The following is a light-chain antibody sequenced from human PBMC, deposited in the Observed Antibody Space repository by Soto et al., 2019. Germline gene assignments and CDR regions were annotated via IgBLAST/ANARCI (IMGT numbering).Light chain of an antibody. CDR2: EGS. J-gene: IGLJ1*01. CDR1: SSDVGSYNL. Sequence: QPALTHPASVSGSPGQSITISCTGTSSDVGSYNLVSWYQQHPGKAPKLMIYEGSKRPSGVSNRFSGSKSGNTASLTISGLQAEDEADYYCCSYAGSSTFVFGTGTKVTVL. CDR3: CSYAGSSTFV. V-gene: IGLV2-23*01.